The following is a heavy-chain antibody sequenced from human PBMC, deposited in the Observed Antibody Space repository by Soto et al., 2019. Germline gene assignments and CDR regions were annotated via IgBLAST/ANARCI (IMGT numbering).Heavy chain of an antibody. CDR2: IQNCGNT. D-gene: IGHD3-22*01. J-gene: IGHJ5*02. CDR3: ARDRQFCDRSCHYFWNWFNP. V-gene: IGHV4-30-4*08. CDR1: GDSTCRGDYF. Sequence: SETLSLTCTVSGDSTCRGDYFLSSIPQPPGESLKWIGNIQNCGNTFYNPSLKSRLTMSVDTSQNHFSLKLSSVTAADTAVYYCARDRQFCDRSCHYFWNWFNPWGQGSLVTVSS.